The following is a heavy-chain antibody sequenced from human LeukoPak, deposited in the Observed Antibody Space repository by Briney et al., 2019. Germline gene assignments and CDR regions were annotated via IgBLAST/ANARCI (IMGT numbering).Heavy chain of an antibody. CDR1: GFTFDEYV. J-gene: IGHJ6*02. V-gene: IGHV3-9*01. Sequence: QPGGSLRLSCAASGFTFDEYVMHWVRQAPGKGLEWVSGISWNGGSIGYADSVKGRFTISRDNAKNSLYLQMNSLRGEDTALYYCAKDRRSSISLDYGMDVWGQGTTVTVSS. CDR2: ISWNGGSI. CDR3: AKDRRSSISLDYGMDV. D-gene: IGHD2-2*01.